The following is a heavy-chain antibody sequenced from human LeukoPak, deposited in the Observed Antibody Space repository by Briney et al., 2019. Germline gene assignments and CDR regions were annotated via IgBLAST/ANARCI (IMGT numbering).Heavy chain of an antibody. Sequence: GASVKVSCKSSGYAFTSYGINWVRQAPGQGLEWMAWINPYNGNTDYAQSLRGRVTVTTDTSTSTAYMELRRLRFDDTAIYYCARDTNHDILTGSLYWGQGTPVTVSS. CDR1: GYAFTSYG. J-gene: IGHJ4*02. CDR2: INPYNGNT. V-gene: IGHV1-18*01. D-gene: IGHD3-9*01. CDR3: ARDTNHDILTGSLY.